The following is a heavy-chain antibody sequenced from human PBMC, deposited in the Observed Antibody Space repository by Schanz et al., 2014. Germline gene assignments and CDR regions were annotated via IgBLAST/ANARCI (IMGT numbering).Heavy chain of an antibody. D-gene: IGHD3-22*01. J-gene: IGHJ4*02. Sequence: QVQLVHSGAEVKKPGSSMKVSCKASGGTFNSYTINWVRQAPGQGLEWMGRIIPILGIATYAQKFQGRLTITADKSTSTAYMELSSLRSEDTAMYYCARDYYDSSGYYYCDYWGQGSLVTVSS. CDR3: ARDYYDSSGYYYCDY. V-gene: IGHV1-69*04. CDR2: IIPILGIA. CDR1: GGTFNSYT.